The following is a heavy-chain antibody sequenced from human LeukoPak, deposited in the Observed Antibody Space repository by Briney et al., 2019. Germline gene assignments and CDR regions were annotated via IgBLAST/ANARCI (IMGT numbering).Heavy chain of an antibody. Sequence: SQTLSLTCTVSGGSISSGSYYWSWIRQPAGKGLEWIGRIYTSGSTNYNPSLKSRVTISVDTSKNQFSLKLSSVTAADTAVYYCARAQSTVGATDGVAFDIWGQGTMVTVSS. V-gene: IGHV4-61*02. CDR1: GGSISSGSYY. J-gene: IGHJ3*02. CDR2: IYTSGST. D-gene: IGHD1-26*01. CDR3: ARAQSTVGATDGVAFDI.